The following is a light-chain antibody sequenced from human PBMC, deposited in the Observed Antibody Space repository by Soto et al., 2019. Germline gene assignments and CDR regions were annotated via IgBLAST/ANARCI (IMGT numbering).Light chain of an antibody. CDR2: DAS. CDR3: QQYNSYSS. J-gene: IGKJ2*01. CDR1: QSISSW. Sequence: DIQITQSPSTLSASLGHRATITFAASQSISSWLAWYQQKPGKAPKLLIYDASSLESGVPSRFSGSGSGTEFTLTISSLKPDDFATYYCQQYNSYSSFGQGTKVDIK. V-gene: IGKV1-5*01.